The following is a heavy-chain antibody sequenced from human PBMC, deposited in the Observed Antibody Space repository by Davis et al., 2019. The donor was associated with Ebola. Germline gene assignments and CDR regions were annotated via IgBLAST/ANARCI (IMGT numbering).Heavy chain of an antibody. CDR1: GFTFSSYC. V-gene: IGHV3-30*18. Sequence: GESLKIPCAASGFTFSSYCMHWVRQAPGKGLEWVAVISYDGSNKYYADSVKGRFTISRDNSKNTLYLQMNSLRAEDTAVYYCAKVELYDYWGQGTLVTVSS. CDR3: AKVELYDY. CDR2: ISYDGSNK. D-gene: IGHD3-10*01. J-gene: IGHJ4*02.